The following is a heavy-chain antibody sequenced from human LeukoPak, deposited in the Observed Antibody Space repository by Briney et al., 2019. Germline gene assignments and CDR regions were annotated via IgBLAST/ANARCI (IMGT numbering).Heavy chain of an antibody. CDR3: AREFGEWDAFDI. V-gene: IGHV1-2*02. CDR1: GYTFTGYY. J-gene: IGHJ3*02. CDR2: INPNSGGT. D-gene: IGHD3-10*01. Sequence: ASVKVSCKASGYTFTGYYMHWVRQAPGQGLEWMGWINPNSGGTNYAQKFQGRVTMTRDTSISTAYMELSRLRSDDTAVYYCAREFGEWDAFDIWGQGTMVTVSS.